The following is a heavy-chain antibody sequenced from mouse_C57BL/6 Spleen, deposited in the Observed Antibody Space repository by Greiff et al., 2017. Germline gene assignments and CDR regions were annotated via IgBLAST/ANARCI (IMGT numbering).Heavy chain of an antibody. CDR3: ARITTVVARGYFDV. J-gene: IGHJ1*03. V-gene: IGHV1-53*01. Sequence: QVQLQQPGTELVKPGASVKLSCKASGYTFTSYWMHGVKQRPGQGLEWIGNINPSNGGTNYNEKFKSKATLTVDKSSSTAYMQLSSLTSEDSAVYYCARITTVVARGYFDVWGTGTTVTVSS. CDR2: INPSNGGT. CDR1: GYTFTSYW. D-gene: IGHD1-1*01.